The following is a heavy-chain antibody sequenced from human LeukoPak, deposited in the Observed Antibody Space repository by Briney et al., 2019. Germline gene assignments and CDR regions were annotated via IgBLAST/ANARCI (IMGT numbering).Heavy chain of an antibody. V-gene: IGHV4-59*01. CDR1: RDSISRYY. D-gene: IGHD2-21*01. CDR2: IDDSGTT. J-gene: IGHJ4*02. Sequence: SETLSLTCTVSRDSISRYYWTWIRQPPGEGLEWIGYIDDSGTTNDNPSLKSRVTISVDTSKNQFSLKLSSVTAADTAVYYCARVYYGGYKYFDFWDQGTLVTVSS. CDR3: ARVYYGGYKYFDF.